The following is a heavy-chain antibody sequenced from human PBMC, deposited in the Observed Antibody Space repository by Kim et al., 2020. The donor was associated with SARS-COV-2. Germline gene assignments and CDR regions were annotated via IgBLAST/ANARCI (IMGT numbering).Heavy chain of an antibody. D-gene: IGHD5-12*01. J-gene: IGHJ4*02. Sequence: SETLSLTCTVSGGSISSSSYYWGWIRQPPGKGLEWIGSIYYSGSTYYNPSLKSRVTISVDTSKNQFSLKLSSVTAADTAVYYCARDLPGYGGYRDGYFDYWGQGTLVTVSS. CDR1: GGSISSSSYY. CDR2: IYYSGST. V-gene: IGHV4-39*07. CDR3: ARDLPGYGGYRDGYFDY.